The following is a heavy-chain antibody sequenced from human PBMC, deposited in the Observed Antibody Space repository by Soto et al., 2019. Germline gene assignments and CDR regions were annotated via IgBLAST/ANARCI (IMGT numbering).Heavy chain of an antibody. J-gene: IGHJ4*02. Sequence: ASVKVSCKASGGTFSSYAISWVRQAPGQGLEWMGGIIPIFGTANYAQKFQGRVTITADESTSTAYMELSSLRSEDTAVYYCARDKAGLDTAMVWGQGTLVTVSS. CDR2: IIPIFGTA. D-gene: IGHD5-18*01. V-gene: IGHV1-69*13. CDR1: GGTFSSYA. CDR3: ARDKAGLDTAMV.